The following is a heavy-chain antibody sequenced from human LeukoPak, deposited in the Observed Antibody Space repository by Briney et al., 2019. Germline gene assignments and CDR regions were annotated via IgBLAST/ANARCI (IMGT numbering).Heavy chain of an antibody. CDR3: AKDAYGDYVDWFDP. CDR1: GFSFSSHG. V-gene: IGHV3-30*02. CDR2: IQYDGTNK. J-gene: IGHJ5*02. D-gene: IGHD4-17*01. Sequence: GGSLRLSCAASGFSFSSHGMHWVRQAPGKGLEWVTFIQYDGTNKYYADSVKGRFTISRDNSKNTLYLQMNSLRAEDTAVYYCAKDAYGDYVDWFDPWGQGTLVTVSS.